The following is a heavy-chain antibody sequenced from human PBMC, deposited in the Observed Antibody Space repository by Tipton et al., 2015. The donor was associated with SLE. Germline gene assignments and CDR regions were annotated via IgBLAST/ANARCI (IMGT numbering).Heavy chain of an antibody. J-gene: IGHJ3*02. CDR3: AIFGVVSPHAFDI. D-gene: IGHD3-3*01. Sequence: QLVQSGAEVKKPGASMKVSCKASGYTFTGYYMHWVRQAPGQGLEWMGWINPNSGDTNYAQKFQGRVTMTRDTSIRTAYMEVSRLRSDDTAVYYCAIFGVVSPHAFDIWGQGTLVTVSS. V-gene: IGHV1-2*02. CDR2: INPNSGDT. CDR1: GYTFTGYY.